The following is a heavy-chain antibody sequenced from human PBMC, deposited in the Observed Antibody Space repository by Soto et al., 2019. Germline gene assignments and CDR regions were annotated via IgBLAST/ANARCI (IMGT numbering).Heavy chain of an antibody. CDR1: GYTFTSYG. D-gene: IGHD6-19*01. Sequence: ASVKVSCKASGYTFTSYGISWLRQAPGQGLEWMGWISAYNGNTNYAQKLQGRVTMTTDTSTSTAYMGLRSLRSDDTAVYYCAREMAVAGTFDYWGQGTLVTVSS. CDR3: AREMAVAGTFDY. CDR2: ISAYNGNT. V-gene: IGHV1-18*01. J-gene: IGHJ4*02.